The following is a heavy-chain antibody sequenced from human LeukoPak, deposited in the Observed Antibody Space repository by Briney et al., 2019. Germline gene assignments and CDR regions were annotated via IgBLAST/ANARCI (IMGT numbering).Heavy chain of an antibody. CDR2: IYPGDSDT. CDR1: GYSFTSYW. D-gene: IGHD3-10*01. Sequence: GESLKISCKGSGYSFTSYWIGWVRQMPGKGLEWMGVIYPGDSDTRYSPSFQGQVTISADKSFSTAYLQWSSLKASDTAMYYCVRLSFGPTGWFDPWGQGTLVTVSS. CDR3: VRLSFGPTGWFDP. J-gene: IGHJ5*02. V-gene: IGHV5-51*01.